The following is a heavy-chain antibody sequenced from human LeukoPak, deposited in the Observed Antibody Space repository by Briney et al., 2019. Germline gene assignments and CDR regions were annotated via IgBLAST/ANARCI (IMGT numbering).Heavy chain of an antibody. CDR3: ARVRPLLWFGMDV. Sequence: ASVKVSCKASGYTFTSYYMHWVRQAPGQGLEWMGIINPSGGSTCYAQKFQGRVTMTRDTSTSTVYMELSSLRSEDTAVYYCARVRPLLWFGMDVWGQGTTVTVSS. CDR1: GYTFTSYY. J-gene: IGHJ6*02. D-gene: IGHD3-10*01. V-gene: IGHV1-46*01. CDR2: INPSGGST.